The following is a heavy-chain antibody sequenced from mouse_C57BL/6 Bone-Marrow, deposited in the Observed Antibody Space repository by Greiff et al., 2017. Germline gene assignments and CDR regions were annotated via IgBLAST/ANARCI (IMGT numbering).Heavy chain of an antibody. CDR1: GYTFTSYW. Sequence: QVQLQQPGAELVKPGASVKVSCKASGYTFTSYWMHWVKQRPGQGLEWIGRIHPSDSDTNYNQKFKGKATLTVDKSSSTAYMPLSSLTSEDSAVYYFAINSNYDAMDYWGQGTSVTVSS. CDR3: AINSNYDAMDY. V-gene: IGHV1-74*01. J-gene: IGHJ4*01. CDR2: IHPSDSDT. D-gene: IGHD2-5*01.